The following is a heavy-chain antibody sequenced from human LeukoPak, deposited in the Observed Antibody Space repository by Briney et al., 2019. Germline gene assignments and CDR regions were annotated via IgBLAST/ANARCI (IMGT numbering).Heavy chain of an antibody. Sequence: SQTLSLTCAISGDCVSSNSAAWNWIRQSPSRGLEWLGRTYYRSKWYNDYAESEKSRITINPDTSKNQFSLQLNSVTPEDTAVYYCARIGYYDTSGYPCFDYWGQGTLVTVSS. CDR2: TYYRSKWYN. J-gene: IGHJ4*02. CDR3: ARIGYYDTSGYPCFDY. D-gene: IGHD3-22*01. V-gene: IGHV6-1*01. CDR1: GDCVSSNSAA.